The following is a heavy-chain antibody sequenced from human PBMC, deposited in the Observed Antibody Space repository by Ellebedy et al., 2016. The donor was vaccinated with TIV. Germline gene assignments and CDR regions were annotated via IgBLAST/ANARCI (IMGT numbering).Heavy chain of an antibody. CDR1: GFTFSSYS. D-gene: IGHD2-2*01. V-gene: IGHV3-48*04. Sequence: GGSLRLXCAASGFTFSSYSMNWVRQAPGKGLEWVSYISSSSSTIYYADSVKGRFTISRDNAKNSLYLQMNSLRAEDTAVYYCARDGYYCSSTSCENDAFDIWGQGTMVTVSS. CDR2: ISSSSSTI. J-gene: IGHJ3*02. CDR3: ARDGYYCSSTSCENDAFDI.